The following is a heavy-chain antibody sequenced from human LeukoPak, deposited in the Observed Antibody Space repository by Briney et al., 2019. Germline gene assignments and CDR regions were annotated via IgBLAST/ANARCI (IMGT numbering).Heavy chain of an antibody. CDR2: ITAGNGNT. CDR1: GYIFISYA. J-gene: IGHJ4*02. Sequence: ASVKVSCKASGYIFISYAMHWVRQAPGQRLEWMGWITAGNGNTKYSQRFQGRVTITRDTSASTAYMELSSLRSEDTAVYYCARDSGSGNNDYWGQGTLVTVSS. V-gene: IGHV1-3*01. CDR3: ARDSGSGNNDY. D-gene: IGHD1-26*01.